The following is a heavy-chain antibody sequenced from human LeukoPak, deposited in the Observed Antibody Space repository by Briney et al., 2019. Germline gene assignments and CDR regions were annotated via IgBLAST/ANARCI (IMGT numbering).Heavy chain of an antibody. CDR3: ARASRVIYDSSGYYYLGPFDY. J-gene: IGHJ4*02. CDR2: ISAYNGNT. V-gene: IGHV1-18*01. CDR1: GYTFTSYG. Sequence: GASVKVSCKASGYTFTSYGISWVRQAPGQGLEWMGWISAYNGNTNYAQKLQGRVTMTTDTSTSTAYMELRSLRSDDTAVYYCARASRVIYDSSGYYYLGPFDYWGQGTLVTVSS. D-gene: IGHD3-22*01.